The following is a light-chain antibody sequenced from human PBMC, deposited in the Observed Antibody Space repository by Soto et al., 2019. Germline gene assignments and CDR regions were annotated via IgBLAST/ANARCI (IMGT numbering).Light chain of an antibody. J-gene: IGLJ3*02. CDR3: SSTASTLCV. V-gene: IGLV2-14*01. Sequence: QSALTQPASVSGSPGQSITISCTGTSSDIGDSNFVSWYQQHPGKAPKLIIFEVSTRPSGVSNRFSGAKSDNTASLTISGLQDEDEAHYYCSSTASTLCVFGGGTKLTVL. CDR1: SSDIGDSNF. CDR2: EVS.